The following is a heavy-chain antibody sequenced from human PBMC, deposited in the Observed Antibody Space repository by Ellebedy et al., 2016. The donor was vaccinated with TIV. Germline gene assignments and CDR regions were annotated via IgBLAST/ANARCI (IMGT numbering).Heavy chain of an antibody. Sequence: GGSLRLXCAASGFTFSSYAMSWVRQAPGKGLEWVSAISGSGGSTYYADSVKGRFTISRDNAKNSLYLQMNSLRAEDTAVYYCARDILTGYYKDHGMDVWGQGTTVTVSS. J-gene: IGHJ6*02. CDR1: GFTFSSYA. V-gene: IGHV3-23*01. D-gene: IGHD3-9*01. CDR2: ISGSGGST. CDR3: ARDILTGYYKDHGMDV.